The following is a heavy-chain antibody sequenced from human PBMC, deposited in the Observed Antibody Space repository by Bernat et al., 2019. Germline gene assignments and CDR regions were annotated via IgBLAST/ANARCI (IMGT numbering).Heavy chain of an antibody. CDR3: ARAYSSSWYDY. Sequence: EVQLVESGGGLVQPGGSLRLSCAASGFTFSTYSMNWVRQAPGRGLEWVSYISSSSSTIYYADSVKGRFTIYRDNAKNSVYLQMNSLRAEDTAVYYCARAYSSSWYDYWGQGTLVTVSS. CDR2: ISSSSSTI. J-gene: IGHJ4*02. V-gene: IGHV3-48*01. CDR1: GFTFSTYS. D-gene: IGHD6-13*01.